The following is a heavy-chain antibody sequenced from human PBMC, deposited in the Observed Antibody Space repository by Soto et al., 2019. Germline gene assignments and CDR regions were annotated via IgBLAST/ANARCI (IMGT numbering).Heavy chain of an antibody. Sequence: QVQLQESGPGLVKPSGTLSLTCAVSGGSISSSNWWSWVRQPPGKGLEWIGEIYHSGSTNYNPSLNSRVTISVDKSKNQFSLKLSSVTAADTAVYYCARIDSGSVYYYYGMDVWGQGTTVTVSS. D-gene: IGHD1-26*01. J-gene: IGHJ6*02. CDR3: ARIDSGSVYYYYGMDV. V-gene: IGHV4-4*02. CDR1: GGSISSSNW. CDR2: IYHSGST.